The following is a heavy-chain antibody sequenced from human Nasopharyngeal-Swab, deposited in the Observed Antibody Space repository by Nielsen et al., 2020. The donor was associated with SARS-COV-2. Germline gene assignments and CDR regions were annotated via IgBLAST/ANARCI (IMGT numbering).Heavy chain of an antibody. CDR2: ISAYNGNT. D-gene: IGHD3-9*01. Sequence: ASVKVSCKASGYTFTSYGISWVRQAPGQGLEWMGWISAYNGNTNYAQKLQGRVTMTTDTSTSTAYMELRSLRSDHTAVYYCARALPYYDILTGPDYWGQGTLVTVSS. J-gene: IGHJ4*02. CDR1: GYTFTSYG. V-gene: IGHV1-18*01. CDR3: ARALPYYDILTGPDY.